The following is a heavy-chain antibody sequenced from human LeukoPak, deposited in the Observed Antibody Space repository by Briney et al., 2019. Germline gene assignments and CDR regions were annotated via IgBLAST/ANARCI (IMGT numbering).Heavy chain of an antibody. CDR2: IYPNSGAT. Sequence: GASVKVSCKASGYTFTGYYMHWVRQAPGQGLEWMGWIYPNSGATKYAQKFQGRVTMTRDTSISTAYMELSRLRSDDTAVYYCGTLLSNGPFDYWGQGSLVTVSS. J-gene: IGHJ4*02. CDR3: GTLLSNGPFDY. V-gene: IGHV1-2*02. CDR1: GYTFTGYY.